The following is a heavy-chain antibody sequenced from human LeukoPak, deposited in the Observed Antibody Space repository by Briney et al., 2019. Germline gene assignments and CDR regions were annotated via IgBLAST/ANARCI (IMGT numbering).Heavy chain of an antibody. J-gene: IGHJ6*03. CDR1: GFTFSSYA. D-gene: IGHD2-2*01. CDR3: AKDMLRYRQLLDSPYMDV. V-gene: IGHV3-23*01. Sequence: PGGSLRLSCAASGFTFSSYAMSWVRQAPGKGLEWVSAISGSGGSTYYADSVKGRFTISRDNAKNSLYLQMNSLRAEDTALYYCAKDMLRYRQLLDSPYMDVWGKGTTVTISS. CDR2: ISGSGGST.